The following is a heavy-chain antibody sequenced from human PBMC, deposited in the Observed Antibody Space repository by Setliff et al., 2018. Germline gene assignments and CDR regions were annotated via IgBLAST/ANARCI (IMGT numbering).Heavy chain of an antibody. CDR3: AKDREAAAGTGGNWYFDL. CDR2: INYSGIT. CDR1: GDSISSSSYY. Sequence: SETLSLTCSVSGDSISSSSYYWGWIRQPPGKGLEWIGSINYSGITYYSPSLKSRVTISVDTSKNQFSLELRSVTAADTAVYYCAKDREAAAGTGGNWYFDLWGRGTLVTVSS. J-gene: IGHJ2*01. D-gene: IGHD6-13*01. V-gene: IGHV4-39*07.